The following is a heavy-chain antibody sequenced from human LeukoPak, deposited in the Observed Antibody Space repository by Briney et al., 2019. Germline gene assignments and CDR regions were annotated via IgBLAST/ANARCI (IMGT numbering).Heavy chain of an antibody. D-gene: IGHD6-13*01. V-gene: IGHV4-34*01. J-gene: IGHJ5*02. CDR2: IKHSGST. Sequence: SETLSLTCAVYGGSFSGYYWSWIRQPPGKGLEWIGEIKHSGSTNYNPSLTSRVTISVDTSKNQFSLKLGSVTAADTAVYYCARAGIAAAGMVNWFDPWGQGTLVTVSS. CDR1: GGSFSGYY. CDR3: ARAGIAAAGMVNWFDP.